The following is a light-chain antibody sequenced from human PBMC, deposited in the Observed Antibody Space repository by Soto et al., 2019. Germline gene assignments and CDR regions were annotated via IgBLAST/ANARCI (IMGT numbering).Light chain of an antibody. CDR2: SNN. Sequence: QSVLTQPPSASGTPGQRVTISCSGSTSSIGSNYVYWYQQLPGTAPKLLIYSNNQRPSGVPDRFSGSKSGTSASLAISGLRSEDEADYHCCSYAGSRTHVLFGGGTKVTVL. CDR3: CSYAGSRTHVL. CDR1: TSSIGSNY. J-gene: IGLJ2*01. V-gene: IGLV1-47*01.